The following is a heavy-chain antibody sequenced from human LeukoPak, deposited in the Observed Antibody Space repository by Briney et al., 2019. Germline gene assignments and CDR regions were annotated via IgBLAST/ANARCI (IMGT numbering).Heavy chain of an antibody. Sequence: PGGSLRLSCAASGFTFSSYGMHWVRQAPGKGLEWVAVISYDGSNKYYADSVKGRFTISRDNSKNTLYLQMNSLRDEDTAVYYCARDRDYAFDSWGQGTLVTVSS. J-gene: IGHJ4*02. D-gene: IGHD4-17*01. V-gene: IGHV3-30*03. CDR3: ARDRDYAFDS. CDR2: ISYDGSNK. CDR1: GFTFSSYG.